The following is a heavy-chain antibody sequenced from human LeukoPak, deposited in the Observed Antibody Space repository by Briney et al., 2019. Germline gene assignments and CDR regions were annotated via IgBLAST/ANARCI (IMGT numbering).Heavy chain of an antibody. CDR3: ARARSSYWGVAN. D-gene: IGHD3-10*01. V-gene: IGHV4-39*07. Sequence: SETLSLTRTVSGGSISSSSYYWTWIRQPPGKGLEWIGEINHIGSTHYNPSLKSRVTISVDTSKNQFSLKVRSVTAADTAVYYCARARSSYWGVANWGQGTLVTVSS. J-gene: IGHJ4*02. CDR1: GGSISSSSYY. CDR2: INHIGST.